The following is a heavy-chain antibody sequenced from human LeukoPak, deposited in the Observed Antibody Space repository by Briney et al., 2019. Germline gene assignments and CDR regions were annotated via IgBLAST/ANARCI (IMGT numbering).Heavy chain of an antibody. J-gene: IGHJ4*02. CDR2: ISYDGSNK. Sequence: GGSLRLSCAASGFTFSSYDMHWVRQAPGKGLEWVAVISYDGSNKYYADSVKGRFTISRDNSKNTLYLQMNSLRAEDTAVYYCAKGTPGKNWGQGTLVTVSS. CDR1: GFTFSSYD. CDR3: AKGTPGKN. D-gene: IGHD4-23*01. V-gene: IGHV3-30*18.